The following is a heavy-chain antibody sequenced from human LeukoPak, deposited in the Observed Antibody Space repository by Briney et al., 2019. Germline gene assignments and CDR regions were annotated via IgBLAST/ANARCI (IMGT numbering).Heavy chain of an antibody. J-gene: IGHJ3*02. V-gene: IGHV4-61*08. CDR1: GGSISSGDYY. Sequence: PSETLSLTCTVSGGSISSGDYYWSWIRQPPGKGLEWIVYIYYSGSTNYNPSLKSRVTISVDASKNQFSLKLSSVTAADTAVYYCARLRGRRITIFGVVIKDAFDIWGQGTMVTVSS. D-gene: IGHD3-3*01. CDR2: IYYSGST. CDR3: ARLRGRRITIFGVVIKDAFDI.